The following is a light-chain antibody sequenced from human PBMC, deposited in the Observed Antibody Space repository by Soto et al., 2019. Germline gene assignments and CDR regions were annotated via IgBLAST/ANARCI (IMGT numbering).Light chain of an antibody. CDR3: QQYGSSPLR. J-gene: IGKJ2*03. Sequence: EIVLTQSPGTLSLSPGERATLSCRASQSVSSSNLAWYQHIPVQATRLVMDGASSRATGITDMFSGSGSGTDFTLTISSLETEDLALYYCQQYGSSPLRFGQGTKLEIK. CDR1: QSVSSSN. V-gene: IGKV3-20*01. CDR2: GAS.